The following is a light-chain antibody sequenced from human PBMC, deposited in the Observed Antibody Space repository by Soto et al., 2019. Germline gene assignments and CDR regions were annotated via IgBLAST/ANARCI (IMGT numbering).Light chain of an antibody. CDR3: QQYYSTPIT. V-gene: IGKV1-39*01. Sequence: IQMTQSPSSLSASVVDRVTITCRASQTISSHLNWYQQKPGIAPKLLIYSASSLQSGVPSRFSGSGSGTDFTLTISTLQPEDFATYYCQQYYSTPITFGQGTRLEIK. CDR1: QTISSH. CDR2: SAS. J-gene: IGKJ5*01.